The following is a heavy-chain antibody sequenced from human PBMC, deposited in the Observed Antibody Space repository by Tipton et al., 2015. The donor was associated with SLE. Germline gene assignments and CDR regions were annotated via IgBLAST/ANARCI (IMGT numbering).Heavy chain of an antibody. CDR3: ASGYYDTRDAFDI. J-gene: IGHJ3*02. CDR1: GGSFSSGAYY. D-gene: IGHD3-22*01. Sequence: TLSLTCTVSGGSFSSGAYYWNWVRQHPGKGLEWIGYIYTSGSTNYNPSLKSRVTISVDTSKNQFSLKLSSVTAADTAVYYCASGYYDTRDAFDIWGQGTMVTVSS. V-gene: IGHV4-30-4*08. CDR2: IYTSGST.